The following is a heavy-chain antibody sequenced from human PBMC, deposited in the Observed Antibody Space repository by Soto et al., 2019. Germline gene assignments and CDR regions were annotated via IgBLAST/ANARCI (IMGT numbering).Heavy chain of an antibody. CDR1: GFSLSTSGVG. J-gene: IGHJ4*02. Sequence: QITLKESGPTLVKPTQTLTLTCTFSGFSLSTSGVGVGWIRQPPGKALEWLAIIYWDDDERYSSSLRSRLTLTKDTSKNKVVLTMTNMDPVDTATYYCAHILTGSPIDYWGQGTLLTVSS. D-gene: IGHD3-9*01. V-gene: IGHV2-5*02. CDR3: AHILTGSPIDY. CDR2: IYWDDDE.